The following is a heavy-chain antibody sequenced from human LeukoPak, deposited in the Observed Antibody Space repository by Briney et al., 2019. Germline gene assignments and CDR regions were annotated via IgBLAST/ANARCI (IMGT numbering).Heavy chain of an antibody. CDR3: ARSSDVVVVAGYFDY. CDR1: GGSISSSSYY. V-gene: IGHV4-39*01. Sequence: PSETLSLTCTVSGGSISSSSYYWGWIRQPPGRGLEWLGSIYYSGSTYYNPSLKSRVTISVDTSKNQFSLKLSSVTAADTAVYYCARSSDVVVVAGYFDYWGQGTLVTVSS. J-gene: IGHJ4*02. CDR2: IYYSGST. D-gene: IGHD2-15*01.